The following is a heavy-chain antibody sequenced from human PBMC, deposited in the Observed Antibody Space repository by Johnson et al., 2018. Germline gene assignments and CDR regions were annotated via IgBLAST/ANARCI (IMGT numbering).Heavy chain of an antibody. CDR1: GFTFSDYG. V-gene: IGHV3-30*03. CDR2: ISYDGSDK. CDR3: ATDRSYYYGSGTSYYGMDV. Sequence: QVQLVESGGGVVQPGRSLRLSCAASGFTFSDYGIHWVRQAPGTGLVWVAIISYDGSDKYYADAVKGRFPISRDNSKNTLYLQRSSLRAADTAVYYCATDRSYYYGSGTSYYGMDVWGQGTTVTVSS. J-gene: IGHJ6*02. D-gene: IGHD3-10*01.